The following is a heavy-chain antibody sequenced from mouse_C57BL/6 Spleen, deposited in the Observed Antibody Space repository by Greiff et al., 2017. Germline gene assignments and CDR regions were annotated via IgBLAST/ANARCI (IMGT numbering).Heavy chain of an antibody. CDR1: GYTFTGYW. CDR3: ARRIIYYDYAYAMDY. CDR2: ILPGSGST. V-gene: IGHV1-9*01. D-gene: IGHD2-4*01. J-gene: IGHJ4*01. Sequence: QVQLQQSGAELMKPGASVKLSCKATGYTFTGYWIEWVKQRPGHGLEWSGEILPGSGSTNYNEKFKGKATFTADTSSNTAYMQLSSLTTEDSAIYYCARRIIYYDYAYAMDYWGQGTSVTVSS.